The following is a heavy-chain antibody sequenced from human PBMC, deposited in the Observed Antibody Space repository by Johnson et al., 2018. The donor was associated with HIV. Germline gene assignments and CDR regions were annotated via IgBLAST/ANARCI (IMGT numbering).Heavy chain of an antibody. CDR2: ISGSGGST. J-gene: IGHJ3*02. CDR1: GFNFSHYA. Sequence: VQLVESGGGLVQPGGSLRLSCAASGFNFSHYAMTWVRQAPGKGLEWVSSISGSGGSTYFADSVKGRFPISRDNSKNTLSLQMNSLRVEDTAVYYCAREARIVVVEPSDAFDIWGQGTMVSVSS. CDR3: AREARIVVVEPSDAFDI. D-gene: IGHD3-22*01. V-gene: IGHV3-23*04.